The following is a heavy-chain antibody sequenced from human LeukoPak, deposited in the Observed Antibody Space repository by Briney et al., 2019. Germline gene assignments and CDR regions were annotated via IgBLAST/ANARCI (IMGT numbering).Heavy chain of an antibody. CDR3: ARDLLLWFGESPALDAFDI. CDR2: IYTSGST. D-gene: IGHD3-10*01. V-gene: IGHV4-4*07. CDR1: GGSISSYY. Sequence: PSETLSLTCTVSGGSISSYYWSWIRQPAGKGLEWIGRIYTSGSTNYNPSLKSRVTMSVDTSKNQFSLKLSSVTAADTAVYYCARDLLLWFGESPALDAFDIWGQGTMVTVSS. J-gene: IGHJ3*02.